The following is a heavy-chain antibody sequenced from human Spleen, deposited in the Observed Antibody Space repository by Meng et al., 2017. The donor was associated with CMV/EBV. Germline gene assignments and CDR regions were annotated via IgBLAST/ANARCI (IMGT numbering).Heavy chain of an antibody. V-gene: IGHV4-39*07. CDR3: ARDRARGCSSTSCHGGTKYYYYYGMDV. CDR2: IYYSGST. Sequence: GSLRLSCTVSGGSISSSSYYWGWIRQPPGKGLEWIGSIYYSGSTNYNPSLKSRVTISVDKSKNQFSLKLSSVTAADTAVYYCARDRARGCSSTSCHGGTKYYYYYGMDVWGQGTTVTVSS. CDR1: GGSISSSSYY. D-gene: IGHD2-2*01. J-gene: IGHJ6*02.